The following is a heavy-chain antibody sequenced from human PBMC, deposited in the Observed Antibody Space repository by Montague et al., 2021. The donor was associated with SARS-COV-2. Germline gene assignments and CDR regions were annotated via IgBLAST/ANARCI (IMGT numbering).Heavy chain of an antibody. Sequence: SETLSLTCTVSGGSISSYYWSWIRQPPGKGLEWIGYIYYSGSTNXNPSLKGRVTISVDTSKNQFALKLSSGTAADTAVYYCARQSGRLWGIAVAGAFDYWGQGTLVTVSS. CDR1: GGSISSYY. J-gene: IGHJ4*02. CDR2: IYYSGST. D-gene: IGHD6-19*01. V-gene: IGHV4-59*08. CDR3: ARQSGRLWGIAVAGAFDY.